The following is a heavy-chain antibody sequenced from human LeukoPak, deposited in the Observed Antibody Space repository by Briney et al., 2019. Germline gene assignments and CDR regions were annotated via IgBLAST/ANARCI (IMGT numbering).Heavy chain of an antibody. CDR2: ISSSSSYI. V-gene: IGHV3-21*01. CDR1: GFTFSSYS. Sequence: GGSLRLSCAASGFTFSSYSMNWVRQAPGKGLEWVSSISSSSSYIYYADSVKGRFTISRDNAKNSLYLQMNSLRAEDTAVYYCARDSPDDSSGSDYFDYWGQGTQVTVSS. J-gene: IGHJ4*02. CDR3: ARDSPDDSSGSDYFDY. D-gene: IGHD3-22*01.